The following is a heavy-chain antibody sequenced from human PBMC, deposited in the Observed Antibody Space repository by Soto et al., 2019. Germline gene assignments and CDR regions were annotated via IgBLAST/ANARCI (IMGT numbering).Heavy chain of an antibody. D-gene: IGHD2-2*01. V-gene: IGHV3-23*01. CDR1: GFTFNSYA. CDR3: ARWDVVPAAVRSFVDC. Sequence: EVQLLESGGGLVQPGGSLRLSCAASGFTFNSYAMSWVRQTPGKGLEWVSGLSGSGDTAYYADSVRGRFTISRDNSKNPLMKQMNSLSAEDTDVYFGARWDVVPAAVRSFVDCWGQGTLVTVSS. J-gene: IGHJ4*02. CDR2: LSGSGDTA.